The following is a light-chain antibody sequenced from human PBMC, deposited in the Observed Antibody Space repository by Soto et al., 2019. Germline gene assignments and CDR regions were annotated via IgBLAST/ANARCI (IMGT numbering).Light chain of an antibody. J-gene: IGLJ1*01. CDR1: SSDVGGYNY. V-gene: IGLV2-14*01. CDR3: SSYTRTTIRHLV. CDR2: EVS. Sequence: QSALTQPASVFGSPGQSITISCTGASSDVGGYNYVSWYQHHPGKAPKLIVYEVSNRPSGVPNRFSGSKSGNTASLTISGLQAEDEADYYCSSYTRTTIRHLVSGTGTKLTVL.